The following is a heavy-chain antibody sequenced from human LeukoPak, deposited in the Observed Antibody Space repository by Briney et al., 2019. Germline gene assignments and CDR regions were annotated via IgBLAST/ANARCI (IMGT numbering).Heavy chain of an antibody. CDR2: INPSGGST. J-gene: IGHJ4*02. CDR3: ASRYCSSTSCSHGFDY. CDR1: GYTFTSYY. D-gene: IGHD2-2*01. V-gene: IGHV1-46*01. Sequence: GASVKVSCKASGYTFTSYYMHWVRQAPGQGLEWMGIINPSGGSTSYAQKFQGRVTMTRDTSTSTVYMELSSLRSEDTAVYYCASRYCSSTSCSHGFDYWGQGTLVTVSS.